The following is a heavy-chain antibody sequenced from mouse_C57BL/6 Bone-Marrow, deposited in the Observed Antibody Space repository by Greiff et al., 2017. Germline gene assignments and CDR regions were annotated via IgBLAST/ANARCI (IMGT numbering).Heavy chain of an antibody. V-gene: IGHV1-22*01. CDR3: ARDIPAMDY. CDR2: INPNNGGT. Sequence: VQLKESGPELVKPGASVKMSCKASGYTFTDYNMHWVKQSHGKSLEWIGYINPNNGGTSYNQKFKGKATLTVNKSSSTAYMELRSLTSEESAVYYCARDIPAMDYWGQGTSVTVSS. D-gene: IGHD5-1-1*01. CDR1: GYTFTDYN. J-gene: IGHJ4*01.